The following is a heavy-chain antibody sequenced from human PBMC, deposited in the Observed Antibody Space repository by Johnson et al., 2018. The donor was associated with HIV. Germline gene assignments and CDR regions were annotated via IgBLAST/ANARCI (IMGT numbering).Heavy chain of an antibody. CDR1: GFTFSSYA. J-gene: IGHJ3*02. V-gene: IGHV3-30-3*01. Sequence: QVQLVESVGGVVQPGRSLRLSCAASGFTFSSYAMHLVRQAPGKGLEWVAVISYDGSNKYYADSVKGRFTISRDNSKNTLYLQMNSLKTEDTAVYYCTQRLGIWGQGTMVTVSS. D-gene: IGHD3-22*01. CDR3: TQRLGI. CDR2: ISYDGSNK.